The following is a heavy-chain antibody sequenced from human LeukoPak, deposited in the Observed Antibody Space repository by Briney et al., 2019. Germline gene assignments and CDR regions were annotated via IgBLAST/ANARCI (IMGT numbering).Heavy chain of an antibody. Sequence: GGSLRLSCEASGFTFSTYAMSWVRQAPGKGLEWVSLISSRSFSTNYADSVKGRFTISRDDSRNMLYLQMNSLTAEDTAVYYCARSGGPNYFDSWGQGALVSVSS. J-gene: IGHJ4*02. CDR2: ISSRSFST. D-gene: IGHD6-19*01. CDR3: ARSGGPNYFDS. V-gene: IGHV3-23*01. CDR1: GFTFSTYA.